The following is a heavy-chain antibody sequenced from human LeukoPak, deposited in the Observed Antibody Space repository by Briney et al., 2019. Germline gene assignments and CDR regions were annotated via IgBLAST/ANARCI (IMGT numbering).Heavy chain of an antibody. CDR2: IYYSGST. CDR3: ARQGYCSSTSCYNRGFFDY. Sequence: SHTLSLTCTVSGGSISSGDYYWSWIRQPPGKGLEWIGYIYYSGSTYYNPSLKSRVTISVDTSKNQFSLKLSSVTAADTAVYYCARQGYCSSTSCYNRGFFDYWGQGTLVTVSS. CDR1: GGSISSGDYY. D-gene: IGHD2-2*01. V-gene: IGHV4-30-4*08. J-gene: IGHJ4*02.